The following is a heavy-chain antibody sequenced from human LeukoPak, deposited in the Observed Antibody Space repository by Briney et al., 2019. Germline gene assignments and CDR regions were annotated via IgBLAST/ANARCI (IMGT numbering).Heavy chain of an antibody. D-gene: IGHD3-10*01. CDR1: GGSFSGYY. CDR2: INHSGST. Sequence: SETLSLTCAVYGGSFSGYYWTWIRQSPGKGLEWIGEINHSGSTNNNPSLKSRVTTSVDTSKNHFSLKLSSVTAADTAMYYCARVHGSGSYTAFDIWGQGTMVTVSS. V-gene: IGHV4-34*01. J-gene: IGHJ3*02. CDR3: ARVHGSGSYTAFDI.